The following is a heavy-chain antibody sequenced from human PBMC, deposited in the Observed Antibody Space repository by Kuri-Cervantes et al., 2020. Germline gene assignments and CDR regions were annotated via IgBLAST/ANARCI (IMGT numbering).Heavy chain of an antibody. D-gene: IGHD3-22*01. V-gene: IGHV1-46*01. Sequence: ASVKVSCKASGYTFTSYYMHWVRQAPGQGLEWMGVINPSGGSTSYAQKFQGRVTMTRDTSISTAYMELSRLRSDDTAVYYCARVSDYYDSSGYYTYWGQGTLVTVSS. CDR3: ARVSDYYDSSGYYTY. CDR2: INPSGGST. CDR1: GYTFTSYY. J-gene: IGHJ4*02.